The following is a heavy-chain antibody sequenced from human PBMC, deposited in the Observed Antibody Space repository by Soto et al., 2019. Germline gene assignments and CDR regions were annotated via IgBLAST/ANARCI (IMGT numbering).Heavy chain of an antibody. CDR2: IYYSGST. CDR3: ARHRFVDTAMGTPESEKRQRNYYRDV. CDR1: GGSISSYY. D-gene: IGHD5-18*01. Sequence: SETLSLTCTVSGGSISSYYWSWIRQPPGKGLEWIGYIYYSGSTNYNPSLKSRVTISVDTSKNQFSLKLSSVTAADTAVYYCARHRFVDTAMGTPESEKRQRNYYRDVWGKGTTVTVSS. J-gene: IGHJ6*03. V-gene: IGHV4-59*08.